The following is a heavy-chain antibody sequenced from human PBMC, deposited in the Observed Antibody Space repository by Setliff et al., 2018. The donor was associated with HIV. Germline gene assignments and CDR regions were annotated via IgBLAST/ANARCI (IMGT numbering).Heavy chain of an antibody. CDR3: TTDHGEWELRSTQAHRSQTIDY. Sequence: PGGSLRLSCAASGFTFSSYSMNWVRQAPGKGLEWVSSISSSSSYIYYADSVKGRFTISRDNAKNTLYLRMNSLKTEDTAVYYCTTDHGEWELRSTQAHRSQTIDYWGQGTLVTVSS. J-gene: IGHJ4*02. D-gene: IGHD1-26*01. CDR2: ISSSSSYI. CDR1: GFTFSSYS. V-gene: IGHV3-21*03.